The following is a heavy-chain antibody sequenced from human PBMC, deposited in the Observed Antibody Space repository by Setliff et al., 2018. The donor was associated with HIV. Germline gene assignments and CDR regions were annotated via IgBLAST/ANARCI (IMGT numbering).Heavy chain of an antibody. D-gene: IGHD3-10*01. CDR3: ARDWVTRSNYYGSGSPWYFDF. Sequence: KPSETLSLTCTVSGDSIGDYYWNWIRQPAGKGLEWIGRVYASAYSNHNPSLKSRVTMSVDTSQNQFSLKLRSVNAADTAVYYCARDWVTRSNYYGSGSPWYFDFWGRGILVTVSS. J-gene: IGHJ2*01. CDR2: VYASAYS. V-gene: IGHV4-4*07. CDR1: GDSIGDYY.